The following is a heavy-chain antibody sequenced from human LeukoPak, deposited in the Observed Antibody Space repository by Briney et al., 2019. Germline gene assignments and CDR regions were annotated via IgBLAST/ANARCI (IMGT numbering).Heavy chain of an antibody. V-gene: IGHV4-34*01. CDR1: GFTFSTYW. Sequence: EPGGSLRLSCAASGFTFSTYWMSWVRQPPGKGLEWIGEINHSGSTNYNPSLKSRVTISVDTSKNQFSLKLSSVTAADTAVYYCARGRLGIAARPFDYWGQGTLVTVSS. D-gene: IGHD6-6*01. J-gene: IGHJ4*02. CDR3: ARGRLGIAARPFDY. CDR2: INHSGST.